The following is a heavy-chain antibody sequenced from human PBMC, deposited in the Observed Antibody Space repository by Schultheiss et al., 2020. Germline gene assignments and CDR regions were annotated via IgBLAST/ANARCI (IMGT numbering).Heavy chain of an antibody. CDR1: GGSISSSNW. CDR2: ITASGSAS. V-gene: IGHV3-11*01. D-gene: IGHD2-15*01. J-gene: IGHJ5*02. Sequence: LSLTCAVSGGSISSSNWWSWVRQPPGKGLEWVSYITASGSASYYAESVKGRFTISRDNAHNSLYLQMDSLRVEDTAMFYCARGPQIAAPFDPWGQGTLVTVSS. CDR3: ARGPQIAAPFDP.